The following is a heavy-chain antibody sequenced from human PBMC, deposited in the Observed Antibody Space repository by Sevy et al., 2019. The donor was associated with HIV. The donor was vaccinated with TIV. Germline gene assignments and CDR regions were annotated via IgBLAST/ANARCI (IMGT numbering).Heavy chain of an antibody. CDR3: ARDRYYDASGYYYYYYGLDV. CDR2: IYSGGST. V-gene: IGHV3-66*01. CDR1: TFRVIDNY. Sequence: GGSLRLSCAASTFRVIDNYMSWVRQAPGKGLEWVSTIYSGGSTFYADSVKGRFTISREYSKNTLYLQMNSLRAEDTAVYYCARDRYYDASGYYYYYYGLDVWGQGTTVTVSS. J-gene: IGHJ6*02. D-gene: IGHD3-22*01.